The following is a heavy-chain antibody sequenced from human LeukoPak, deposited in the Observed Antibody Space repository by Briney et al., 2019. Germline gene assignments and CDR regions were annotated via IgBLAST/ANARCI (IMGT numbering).Heavy chain of an antibody. Sequence: GGSLRLSCAASGFTFSSYAMSWVRQAPGKGLEWVSAISASGGSTYYAGSVKGRFTISRDNSKNTLYLQMNSLRAEDTAVYYCAKGRLALRSIDYWGQGTLVTVSS. D-gene: IGHD3-3*01. J-gene: IGHJ4*02. CDR1: GFTFSSYA. CDR3: AKGRLALRSIDY. CDR2: ISASGGST. V-gene: IGHV3-23*01.